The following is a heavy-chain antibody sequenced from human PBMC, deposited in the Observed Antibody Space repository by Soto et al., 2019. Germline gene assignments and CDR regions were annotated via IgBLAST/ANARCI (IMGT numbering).Heavy chain of an antibody. J-gene: IGHJ4*02. V-gene: IGHV3-23*01. D-gene: IGHD2-15*01. CDR1: GFTFSSYV. Sequence: EVQLLESGGNLVQPGGSLRLSCAASGFTFSSYVMSWVRQAPGKGLEWVSTISGSGASIYDADAVKGRFTISRDNSKNTVYLQMNSLRAEDTAIYYCAKDGLGSCTGGTCYGSDSWGQGPLVTVSS. CDR3: AKDGLGSCTGGTCYGSDS. CDR2: ISGSGASI.